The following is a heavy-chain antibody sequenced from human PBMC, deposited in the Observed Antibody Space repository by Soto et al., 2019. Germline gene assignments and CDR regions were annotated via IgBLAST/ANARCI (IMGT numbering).Heavy chain of an antibody. J-gene: IGHJ6*02. CDR2: IDPSDPYT. CDR1: GDNFNNYV. D-gene: IGHD2-15*01. Sequence: SVAGDNFNNYVVSLARQMAGKGLEWMGRIDPSDPYTNCSPSFQGHVTISADKSISTAYLQGSSLKASDTAMYYCARVVAEDYYYSGMEVWGQGTTVTVSS. V-gene: IGHV5-10-1*01. CDR3: ARVVAEDYYYSGMEV.